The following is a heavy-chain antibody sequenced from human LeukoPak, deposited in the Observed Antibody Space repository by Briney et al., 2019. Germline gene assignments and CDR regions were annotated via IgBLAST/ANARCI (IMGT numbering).Heavy chain of an antibody. CDR2: IRADGTEK. CDR3: ARDGD. CDR1: GFIFNNEW. Sequence: GGSLRLSCAASGFIFNNEWMDWVRQAPGKGLEWVANIRADGTEKYYVDSVKGRFAISRDNAKNSLYLQLNSLRAEDTAVYYCARDGDWGQGTLVTVSP. V-gene: IGHV3-7*01. J-gene: IGHJ4*02.